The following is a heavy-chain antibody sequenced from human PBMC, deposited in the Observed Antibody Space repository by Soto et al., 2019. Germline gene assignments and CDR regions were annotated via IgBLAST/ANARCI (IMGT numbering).Heavy chain of an antibody. CDR2: ISGSGSST. Sequence: PGGSLRLSCAASEFTFSSSPMSWVRQAPGKGLEWVSIISGSGSSTYYADSAKGRFTISRDNSKNTLYLQMNDLRDEDTAVYYCANNYGLKYFGYWGQGTLVTVSS. CDR1: EFTFSSSP. J-gene: IGHJ4*02. V-gene: IGHV3-23*01. CDR3: ANNYGLKYFGY. D-gene: IGHD3-10*01.